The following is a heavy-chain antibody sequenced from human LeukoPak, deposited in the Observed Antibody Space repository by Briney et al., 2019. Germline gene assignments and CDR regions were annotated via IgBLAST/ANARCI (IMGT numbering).Heavy chain of an antibody. V-gene: IGHV4-39*01. J-gene: IGHJ4*02. CDR1: GGSISSSSYY. CDR3: ALDLFGKLSY. D-gene: IGHD3-10*02. CDR2: IYYSGST. Sequence: SETLSLTCTVSGGSISSSSYYWGWIRQPPGKGLEWIGSIYYSGSTYCNPSLKSRVTISVDTSKNQFSLKLSSVTAADTAVYYCALDLFGKLSYWGQGTLVTVSS.